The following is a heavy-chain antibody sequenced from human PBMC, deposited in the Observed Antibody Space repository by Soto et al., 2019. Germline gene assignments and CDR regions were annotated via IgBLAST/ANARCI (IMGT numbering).Heavy chain of an antibody. V-gene: IGHV5-51*01. J-gene: IGHJ4*02. CDR2: IYPGDSDT. Sequence: PGESLKISCKGSGYSFTSYWIGWVRQMPGKGLEWMGIIYPGDSDTRYSPSFQGQVTISADKSISTAYLQWSSLKASDTAMYYCARMGPRLPLEGWELILPLEYWGQGTLDTVSS. CDR1: GYSFTSYW. CDR3: ARMGPRLPLEGWELILPLEY. D-gene: IGHD1-26*01.